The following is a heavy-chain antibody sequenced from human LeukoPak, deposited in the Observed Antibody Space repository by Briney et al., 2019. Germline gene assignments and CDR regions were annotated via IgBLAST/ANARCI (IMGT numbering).Heavy chain of an antibody. V-gene: IGHV3-30*03. CDR2: ISYDGSNK. CDR1: GFTFSSYG. J-gene: IGHJ4*02. Sequence: GRSLRLSCAASGFTFSSYGMHWVRQAPGKGLEWVAVISYDGSNKYYADSVKGRFTISRDNSKNTLYLQMNSLRAEDTAVYYCARVQNEWQLLPGFDYWGQGTLVTVSS. D-gene: IGHD1-26*01. CDR3: ARVQNEWQLLPGFDY.